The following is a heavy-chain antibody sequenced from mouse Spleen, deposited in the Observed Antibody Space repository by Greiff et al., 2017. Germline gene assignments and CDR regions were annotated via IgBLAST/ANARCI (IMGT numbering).Heavy chain of an antibody. CDR3: TYGTL. D-gene: IGHD2-1*01. J-gene: IGHJ1*01. V-gene: IGHV1S16*01. CDR2: INPSNGGT. CDR1: GYTFTSYY. Sequence: SGAELVKPGASVKLSCKASGYTFTSYYMYWVKQRPGQGLEWIGEINPSNGGTNFNEKFKSKATLTVDKSSSTAYMQLSSLTSEDSAVYYCTYGTLWGAGTTVTVSS.